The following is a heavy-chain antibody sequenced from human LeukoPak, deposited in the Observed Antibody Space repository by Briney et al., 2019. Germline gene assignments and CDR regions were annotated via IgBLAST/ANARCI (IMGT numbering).Heavy chain of an antibody. D-gene: IGHD4-23*01. Sequence: AGGSLRLSCAASGFTFSSYDMCWVRQAPGKGLEWVAAISYDGSDKYYADSVKGRFTISRDNSKNTLYLQMSSLRPEDTAVYYCAKSTVALDYWGQGTLVTVSS. V-gene: IGHV3-30*18. CDR2: ISYDGSDK. J-gene: IGHJ4*02. CDR1: GFTFSSYD. CDR3: AKSTVALDY.